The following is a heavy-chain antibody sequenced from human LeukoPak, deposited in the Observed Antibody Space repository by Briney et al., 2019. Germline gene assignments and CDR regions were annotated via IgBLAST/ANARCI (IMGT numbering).Heavy chain of an antibody. J-gene: IGHJ4*02. CDR2: ISAYNGNT. V-gene: IGHV1-18*01. CDR1: GYTFTSYG. D-gene: IGHD6-13*01. CDR3: ARLRQQLGRGYYFDY. Sequence: GASVKVSCKASGYTFTSYGISWVRQALGQGLEWMGWISAYNGNTNYAQKLQGRVTMTTDTSTSTAYMELRSLRSDDTAVYYCARLRQQLGRGYYFDYWGQGTLVTVSS.